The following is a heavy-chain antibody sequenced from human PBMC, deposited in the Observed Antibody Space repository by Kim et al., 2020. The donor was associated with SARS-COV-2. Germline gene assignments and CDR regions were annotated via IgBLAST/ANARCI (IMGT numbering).Heavy chain of an antibody. CDR2: IYYSGST. J-gene: IGHJ5*02. CDR1: GGSISSSSYY. V-gene: IGHV4-39*01. Sequence: SETLSLTCTVSGGSISSSSYYWGWIRQPPGKGLEWIGSIYYSGSTYYNPSLKSRVTISVDTSKNQFSLKLSSVTAADTAVYYCARHLVGSSWYWRQDNWFDPWGQGTLVTVSS. CDR3: ARHLVGSSWYWRQDNWFDP. D-gene: IGHD6-13*01.